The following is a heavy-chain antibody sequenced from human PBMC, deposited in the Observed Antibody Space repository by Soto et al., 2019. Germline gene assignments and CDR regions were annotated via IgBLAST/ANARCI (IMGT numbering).Heavy chain of an antibody. J-gene: IGHJ4*02. V-gene: IGHV4-39*01. CDR2: IYYSGST. CDR1: GWSFSGYY. D-gene: IGHD3-22*01. CDR3: ARQSYDSSDYFDY. Sequence: SETLSLTCAVYGWSFSGYYWGWIRQPPGKGLECIGSIYYSGSTYYNPSLNSRVTISVDTSRIHFSLKLISVTAADTAVYYCARQSYDSSDYFDYWGQGTLVTVSS.